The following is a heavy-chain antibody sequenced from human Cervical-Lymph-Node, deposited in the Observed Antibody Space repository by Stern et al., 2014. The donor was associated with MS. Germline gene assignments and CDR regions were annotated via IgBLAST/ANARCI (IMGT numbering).Heavy chain of an antibody. D-gene: IGHD6-13*01. Sequence: QMQLVQSGSEMKKPGASVKVSCKASGYTFNRYAINWVRQAPGQGLEWMGWINTNSGNPTYGRVFAGRFVFSLDTSVSTTYLQITSLKAEDTAVYYCARPITGADHAFDYWGQGTLVTVSS. J-gene: IGHJ4*02. CDR1: GYTFNRYA. V-gene: IGHV7-4-1*02. CDR3: ARPITGADHAFDY. CDR2: INTNSGNP.